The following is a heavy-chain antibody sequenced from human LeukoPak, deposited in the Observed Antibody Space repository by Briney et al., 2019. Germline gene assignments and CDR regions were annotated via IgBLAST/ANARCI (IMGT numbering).Heavy chain of an antibody. D-gene: IGHD3-3*01. CDR3: ARDRSSNYDFWSGYYTRTDYGMDV. Sequence: GGSLRLSCAASGFTFSSYAMSWVRQAPGKGLEWVSAISGSGGSTYYADSVKGRFTISRDNSKNTLYLQMNSLRAEDTAVYYCARDRSSNYDFWSGYYTRTDYGMDVWGQGTTVTVSS. CDR2: ISGSGGST. V-gene: IGHV3-23*01. CDR1: GFTFSSYA. J-gene: IGHJ6*02.